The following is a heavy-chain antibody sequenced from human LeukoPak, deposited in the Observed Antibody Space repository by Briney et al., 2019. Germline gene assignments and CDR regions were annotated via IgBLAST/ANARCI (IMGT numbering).Heavy chain of an antibody. V-gene: IGHV3-23*01. CDR1: GFTFSGYA. J-gene: IGHJ4*02. D-gene: IGHD2-15*01. Sequence: GGSLRLSCAASGFTFSGYAMSWVRQAPGKGLEWVSTIPGSGGTTYYADSVKGRFTISRDNSKHTLYLQMNSLRVEDTAVYYCAKGRGYCSAGSCYSGFDYWGQGTLVTVSS. CDR3: AKGRGYCSAGSCYSGFDY. CDR2: IPGSGGTT.